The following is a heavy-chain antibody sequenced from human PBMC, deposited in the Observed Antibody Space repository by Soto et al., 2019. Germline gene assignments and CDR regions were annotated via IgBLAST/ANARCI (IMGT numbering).Heavy chain of an antibody. D-gene: IGHD2-2*01. Sequence: GGSLRLSCAASGFTFSSYGMHWVRQAPGKGLEWVAVIWYDGSNKYYADSVKGRFTISRDNSKNTLYLQMNSLRAEDTAVYYCARDHPTPDIVVVPAAHIRGDANWFDPWGQGTLVTVSS. V-gene: IGHV3-33*01. CDR1: GFTFSSYG. CDR3: ARDHPTPDIVVVPAAHIRGDANWFDP. J-gene: IGHJ5*02. CDR2: IWYDGSNK.